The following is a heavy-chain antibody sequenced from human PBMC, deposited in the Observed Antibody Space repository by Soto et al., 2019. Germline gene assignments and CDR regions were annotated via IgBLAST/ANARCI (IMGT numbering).Heavy chain of an antibody. D-gene: IGHD6-19*01. CDR1: GFTFSNYW. CDR3: AGVAV. Sequence: EVQLVESGGGFVQPGGSLRLSCAASGFTFSNYWMSWVRQAPGKGLEWVANIKVDGSEKYYVDSVKGRFTISRDNAKNSLYLPMNSLRAEDTAVYYCAGVAVRGQGTLVTVSS. J-gene: IGHJ4*02. V-gene: IGHV3-7*05. CDR2: IKVDGSEK.